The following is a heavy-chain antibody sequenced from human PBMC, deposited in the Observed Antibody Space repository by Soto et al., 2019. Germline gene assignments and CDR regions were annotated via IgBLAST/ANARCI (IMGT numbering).Heavy chain of an antibody. CDR1: GGSISSGGYY. D-gene: IGHD1-7*01. CDR3: AITGTGDAFDI. V-gene: IGHV4-31*03. Sequence: QVQLQESGPGLVKPSQTLSLTCTVSGGSISSGGYYWSWIRQHPGKGLDWIGYIDYSGSTSYNPPLKSRVTISVDTSKNQFSLKLSSVTAADTAVYYCAITGTGDAFDIWGQGTMVTVSS. J-gene: IGHJ3*02. CDR2: IDYSGST.